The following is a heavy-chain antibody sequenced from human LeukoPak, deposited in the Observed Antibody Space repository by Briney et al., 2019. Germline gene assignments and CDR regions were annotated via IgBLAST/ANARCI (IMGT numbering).Heavy chain of an antibody. J-gene: IGHJ4*02. V-gene: IGHV4-59*01. CDR2: IYYSGST. D-gene: IGHD2-8*01. Sequence: SETLSLTCTVSGGSISSYYWSWIRQPPGKGLEWIGYIYYSGSTNYNPSLKSRVTISVDTSKNQFSLKLSSVTAADTAVYYCARMVYAMPWFGYWGQGTLVTVSS. CDR3: ARMVYAMPWFGY. CDR1: GGSISSYY.